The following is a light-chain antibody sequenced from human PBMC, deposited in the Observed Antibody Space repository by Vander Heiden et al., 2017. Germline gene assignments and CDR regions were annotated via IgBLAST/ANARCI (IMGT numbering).Light chain of an antibody. Sequence: EIVMTQSPATLSVSPGERATLSCRASLSVSSNLAWYQQKPGQAPRLLIYGASTRATGIPARFSGSGCGTEFTLTISSRQSEDFAVYYCQQHNNWPPCTFGQGTKLXIK. CDR2: GAS. CDR1: LSVSSN. V-gene: IGKV3-15*01. J-gene: IGKJ2*02. CDR3: QQHNNWPPCT.